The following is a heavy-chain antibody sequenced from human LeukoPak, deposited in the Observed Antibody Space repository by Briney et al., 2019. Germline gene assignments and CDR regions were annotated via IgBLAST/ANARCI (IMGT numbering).Heavy chain of an antibody. CDR1: GYTFTSYG. CDR2: IIPIFGTA. V-gene: IGHV1-69*13. D-gene: IGHD6-13*01. CDR3: ARKTLEAAGYNWFDP. J-gene: IGHJ5*02. Sequence: SVKVSCKASGYTFTSYGISWVRQAPGQGLEWMGGIIPIFGTANYAQKFQGRVTITADESTSTAYMELSSLRSEDTAVYYCARKTLEAAGYNWFDPWGQGTLVTVSS.